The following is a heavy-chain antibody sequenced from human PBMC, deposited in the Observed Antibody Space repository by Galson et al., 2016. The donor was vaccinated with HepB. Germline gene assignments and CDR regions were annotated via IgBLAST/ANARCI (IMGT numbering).Heavy chain of an antibody. D-gene: IGHD6-13*01. CDR2: ISSSGTNI. J-gene: IGHJ4*02. V-gene: IGHV3-48*03. CDR3: AREMHVAAAAAFDF. CDR1: GFTFSRYE. Sequence: SLRLSCAASGFTFSRYEMNWVRQAPGKGLEWVSYISSSGTNIYYADSVKGRFTISRDNAKNSLYLQMNSLKVEDTAVYYCAREMHVAAAAAFDFWGRGTLVTVSS.